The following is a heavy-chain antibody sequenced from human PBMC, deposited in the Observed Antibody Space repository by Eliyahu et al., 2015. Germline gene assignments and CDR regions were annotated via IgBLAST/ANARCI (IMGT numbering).Heavy chain of an antibody. V-gene: IGHV1-18*01. CDR3: ARSGNYRKDF. CDR1: GYTFDNYG. Sequence: QVQLVQSGTEVKKPGASVKVSCKASGYTFDNYGISWVRQAPGQGLEWMGWISVDSADTKYAPQLQGRVTMTTDRSTSTAYMELRDLRSDDTAVYYCARSGNYRKDFWGQGTLVTVSS. D-gene: IGHD3-16*02. CDR2: ISVDSADT. J-gene: IGHJ4*02.